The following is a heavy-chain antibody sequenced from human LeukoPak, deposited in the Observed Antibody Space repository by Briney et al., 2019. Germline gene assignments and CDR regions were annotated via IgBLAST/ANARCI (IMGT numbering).Heavy chain of an antibody. CDR2: IYYSGNT. CDR1: GGFLSNYY. Sequence: PSETLSLTCSVSGGFLSNYYWSWIRQPPGKGLEWIGKIYYSGNTKYSPSLESRVTISVDTSKNQFSLMLSSVTAADTAVYYCARMTYDPHGVDVWGKGTTVTVSS. V-gene: IGHV4-59*01. CDR3: ARMTYDPHGVDV. D-gene: IGHD5-12*01. J-gene: IGHJ6*04.